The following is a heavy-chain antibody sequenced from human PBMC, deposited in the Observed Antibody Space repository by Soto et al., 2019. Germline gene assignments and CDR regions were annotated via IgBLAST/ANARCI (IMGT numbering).Heavy chain of an antibody. V-gene: IGHV1-8*01. CDR1: GYTFTSYD. CDR2: MNPNTGNS. CDR3: ARRCGSCSYSDNWSDP. D-gene: IGHD2-15*01. Sequence: ASVKVSCKASGYTFTSYDIYWVRQATGQGLEWMGWMNPNTGNSGYAQKFQGRVTMTSDTSISTAHMELSSLKASDTAMYYCARRCGSCSYSDNWSDPWGQGTLVTVSS. J-gene: IGHJ5*02.